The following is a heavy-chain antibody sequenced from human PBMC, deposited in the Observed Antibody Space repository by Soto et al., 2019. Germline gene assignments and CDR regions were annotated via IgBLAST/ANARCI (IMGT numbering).Heavy chain of an antibody. CDR1: GYSFTSYW. CDR2: IYPGDSDT. D-gene: IGHD3-10*01. CDR3: ARGLLWFGETPSSVGAFDI. Sequence: PGESLKISCKGSGYSFTSYWIGWVRQMPGKGLEWMGIIYPGDSDTRYSPSFQGQVTISADKSISTAYLQWSGLKASDTAMYYCARGLLWFGETPSSVGAFDIWGQGTMVTVSS. V-gene: IGHV5-51*01. J-gene: IGHJ3*02.